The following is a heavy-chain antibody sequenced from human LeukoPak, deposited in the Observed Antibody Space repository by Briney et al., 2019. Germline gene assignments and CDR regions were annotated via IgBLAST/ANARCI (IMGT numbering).Heavy chain of an antibody. Sequence: ASVKVSCKPTGYPFTGHYINWMRHAPGQGLEWMGWIKPNSGDTNYAQKFQGRLTMTRDTTISTVYMELSRLTSDDMAVYYCARGDWWELAIDFWGQGTLITVSS. CDR3: ARGDWWELAIDF. CDR1: GYPFTGHY. V-gene: IGHV1-2*02. CDR2: IKPNSGDT. D-gene: IGHD1-26*01. J-gene: IGHJ4*02.